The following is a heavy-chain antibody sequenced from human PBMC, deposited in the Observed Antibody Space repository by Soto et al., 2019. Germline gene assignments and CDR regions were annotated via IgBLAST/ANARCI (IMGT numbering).Heavy chain of an antibody. CDR2: INPNSGGT. D-gene: IGHD3-10*01. CDR1: GYTFTGYY. V-gene: IGHV1-2*04. Sequence: ASVKVSFKASGYTFTGYYMHWVRQAPGQGLEWMGWINPNSGGTNYAQKFQGWVTMTRDTSISTAYMELSRLRSDDTAVYYCARETRGVKNKEDAIDIWGQATMVTVSS. J-gene: IGHJ3*02. CDR3: ARETRGVKNKEDAIDI.